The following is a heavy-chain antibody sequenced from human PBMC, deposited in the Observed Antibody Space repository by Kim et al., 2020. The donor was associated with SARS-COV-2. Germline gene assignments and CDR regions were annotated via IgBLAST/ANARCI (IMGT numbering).Heavy chain of an antibody. CDR2: IWYDGYNK. V-gene: IGHV3-33*01. Sequence: GGSLRLSCEASGFSFKNYGMHWVRQAPGKGLEWVAVIWYDGYNKYYADSVKGRFTISRDSSKNTLSLQMNNLRAGDTAVYYCARDQRFLESLDYWGQGTLVTVSS. CDR3: ARDQRFLESLDY. J-gene: IGHJ4*02. D-gene: IGHD3-3*01. CDR1: GFSFKNYG.